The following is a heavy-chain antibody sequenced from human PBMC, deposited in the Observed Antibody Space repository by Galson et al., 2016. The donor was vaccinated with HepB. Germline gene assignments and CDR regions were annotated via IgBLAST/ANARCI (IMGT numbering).Heavy chain of an antibody. CDR1: GGSISSGSYY. Sequence: TLSLTCTVSGGSISSGSYYWTWIRQLPGKGLEWIGYIYHNGNIYYSPSLKRRVTISLDTSKNHVSLKLSSVTAADTAVYYCARTDDLFYGMDVWGQGTTVSVSS. V-gene: IGHV4-31*03. CDR2: IYHNGNI. J-gene: IGHJ6*02. CDR3: ARTDDLFYGMDV. D-gene: IGHD2-21*01.